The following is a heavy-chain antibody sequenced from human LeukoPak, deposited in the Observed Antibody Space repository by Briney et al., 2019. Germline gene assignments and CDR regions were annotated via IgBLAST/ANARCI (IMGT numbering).Heavy chain of an antibody. J-gene: IGHJ4*02. CDR2: ISSGGNVE. CDR1: RFTFSNYW. Sequence: TGGSLRLSCAASRFTFSNYWMSWVRQAPGKGLEWVAHISSGGNVEYYLDSVRGRFTMSRDNAKSLLFLQMNSLRAEDTAVYYCARDTLNGPFVISLDYWGQGALVTVSS. CDR3: ARDTLNGPFVISLDY. D-gene: IGHD3-9*01. V-gene: IGHV3-7*01.